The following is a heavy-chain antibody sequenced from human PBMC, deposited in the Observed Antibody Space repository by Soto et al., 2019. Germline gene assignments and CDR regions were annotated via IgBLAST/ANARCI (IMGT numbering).Heavy chain of an antibody. CDR3: ARRGPGTYFDY. V-gene: IGHV3-23*01. Sequence: EVQLLESGGGLVQPGGSLRLSCAASGFTFSSYAMNWVRQAPGKGLEWGSVISGSGGSTYYADSVTGRFTISRDNSKNTLYLQMNSLRAEAKAVYYCARRGPGTYFDYWGQGTLVTVSS. J-gene: IGHJ4*02. CDR1: GFTFSSYA. D-gene: IGHD6-13*01. CDR2: ISGSGGST.